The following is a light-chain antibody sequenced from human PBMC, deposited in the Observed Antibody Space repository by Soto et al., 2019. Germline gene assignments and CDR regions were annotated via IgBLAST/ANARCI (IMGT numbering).Light chain of an antibody. CDR1: QSISRS. V-gene: IGKV1-5*01. J-gene: IGKJ1*01. Sequence: QMTQAPSSMSASVGDRVTITCRATQSISRSLNWYQQKPGKAPELLIYAASSLQSGVPSRFSGSGSGTEFTLTISSLQPDDFATYYCQHYNSYSEAFGQGTKVDIK. CDR3: QHYNSYSEA. CDR2: AAS.